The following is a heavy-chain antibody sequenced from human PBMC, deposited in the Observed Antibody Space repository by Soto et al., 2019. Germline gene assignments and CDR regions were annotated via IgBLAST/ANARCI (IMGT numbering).Heavy chain of an antibody. J-gene: IGHJ6*02. CDR1: GGSISSSSYY. Sequence: SETLSLTCTVSGGSISSSSYYWGWIRQPPGKGLEWIGSIYYSGSTYYSPSLKSRVTISVDTSKNQFSLKLSSVTAADTAVYYCAGLPVYYDFWSGYNLYYYYGMGVWGQGTTVTVS. CDR3: AGLPVYYDFWSGYNLYYYYGMGV. V-gene: IGHV4-39*01. CDR2: IYYSGST. D-gene: IGHD3-3*01.